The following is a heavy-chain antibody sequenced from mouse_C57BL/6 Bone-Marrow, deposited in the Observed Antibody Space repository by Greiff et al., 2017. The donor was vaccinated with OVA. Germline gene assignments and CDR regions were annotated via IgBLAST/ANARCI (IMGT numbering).Heavy chain of an antibody. J-gene: IGHJ2*01. CDR1: GFTFSSYA. CDR2: ISDGGSYT. D-gene: IGHD1-1*01. CDR3: ARDGITTVP. V-gene: IGHV5-4*01. Sequence: EVKLVESGGGLVKPGGSLKLSCAASGFTFSSYAMSWVRQTPEKRLEWVATISDGGSYTYYPDNVKGRFTISRDNAKNNLYLQMSHLKSEDTAMYYCARDGITTVPWGRGTTLTVSS.